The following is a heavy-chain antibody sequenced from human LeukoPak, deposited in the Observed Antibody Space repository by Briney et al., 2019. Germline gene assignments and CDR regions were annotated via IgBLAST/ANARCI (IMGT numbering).Heavy chain of an antibody. Sequence: PGGSLRLSCAASGFTVSTNYMSWVPQAPGKGLEWVANIKQDGSEKYYVDSVEGRFTISRDNAKNSLYLQMNSLRAEDTAVYYCARAGGSGYDDYWGQGTLVTVSS. V-gene: IGHV3-7*01. CDR3: ARAGGSGYDDY. J-gene: IGHJ4*02. CDR2: IKQDGSEK. CDR1: GFTVSTNY. D-gene: IGHD5-12*01.